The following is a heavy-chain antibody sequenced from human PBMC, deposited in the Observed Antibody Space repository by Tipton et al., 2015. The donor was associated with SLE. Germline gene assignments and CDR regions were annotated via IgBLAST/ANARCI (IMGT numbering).Heavy chain of an antibody. CDR2: INWNGGST. Sequence: SLRLSCAASGFTFDDYGMSWVRQAPGKGLEWVSGINWNGGSTGYADSVKGRFTISRDNAKNSLYLQMNSLRAEDTALYYCAGNSGSYYSEYFQHWGQGTLVTVSS. CDR1: GFTFDDYG. V-gene: IGHV3-20*04. D-gene: IGHD1-26*01. CDR3: AGNSGSYYSEYFQH. J-gene: IGHJ1*01.